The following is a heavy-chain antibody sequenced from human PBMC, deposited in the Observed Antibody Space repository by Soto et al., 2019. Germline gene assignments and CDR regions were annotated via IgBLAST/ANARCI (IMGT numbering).Heavy chain of an antibody. Sequence: QVQLQESGPGLVKPSQTLSLTCTVSGGSISSGGYYWSWIRQHPGKGLEWIGYIYYSGNTYYNPSLKSPVTISEDPPKNQFSLKLSSVTAADTAVYYCARATYYYDSSGYSDRVLDYWGQGTLVTVSS. J-gene: IGHJ4*02. CDR2: IYYSGNT. CDR3: ARATYYYDSSGYSDRVLDY. V-gene: IGHV4-31*01. D-gene: IGHD3-22*01. CDR1: GGSISSGGYY.